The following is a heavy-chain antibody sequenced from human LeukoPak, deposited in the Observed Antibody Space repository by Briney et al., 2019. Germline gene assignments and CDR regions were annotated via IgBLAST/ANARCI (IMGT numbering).Heavy chain of an antibody. D-gene: IGHD3-10*01. Sequence: SETLSLTCTVSGGSISSSSYYWGWIRQPPGKGLEWIGSIYYSGSSYYNPSLKSRVTISVDTSKNQFSLKLSSVTAADTAVYYCARRLWFGELGVFDYWGQGTLVTVSS. CDR1: GGSISSSSYY. J-gene: IGHJ4*02. V-gene: IGHV4-39*01. CDR3: ARRLWFGELGVFDY. CDR2: IYYSGSS.